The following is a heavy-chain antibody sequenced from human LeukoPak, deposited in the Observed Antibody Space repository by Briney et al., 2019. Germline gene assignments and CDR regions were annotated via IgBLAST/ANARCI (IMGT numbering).Heavy chain of an antibody. CDR2: ISAYNGNT. CDR3: ARDYPMGGGKEGFDY. J-gene: IGHJ4*02. D-gene: IGHD4-23*01. Sequence: ASVKVSCKASGYTFTRYGISWVRQAPGQGLEWMGWISAYNGNTNYAQKLQGRVTMTTDTSTSPAYIELRSLRSDDTAVYYCARDYPMGGGKEGFDYWGQGTLSPSPQ. V-gene: IGHV1-18*01. CDR1: GYTFTRYG.